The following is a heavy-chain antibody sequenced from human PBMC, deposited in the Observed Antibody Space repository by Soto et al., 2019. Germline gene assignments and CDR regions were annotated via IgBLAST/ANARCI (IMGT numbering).Heavy chain of an antibody. CDR3: ARLSIYDSTYQVPYYYYGMDV. CDR2: INAGNGNT. V-gene: IGHV1-3*01. Sequence: ASVKVSCKASGYTLTSYAMHWVRQAPGQRLEWMGWINAGNGNTKYSQKFQGRVTITRDTSASTAYMELSSLRSEDTAVYYCARLSIYDSTYQVPYYYYGMDVWGQGTTVTVSS. CDR1: GYTLTSYA. D-gene: IGHD3-22*01. J-gene: IGHJ6*02.